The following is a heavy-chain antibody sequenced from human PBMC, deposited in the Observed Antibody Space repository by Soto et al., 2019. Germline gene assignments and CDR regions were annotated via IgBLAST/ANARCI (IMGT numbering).Heavy chain of an antibody. CDR1: GYTFTGYY. Sequence: GASVKVSCKASGYTFTGYYMHWVRQAPGQGLEWMGWINPNSGDTNSAQKFQGRVTMTRDTSISTVYMELSGLRSDDTVVYYCARGVYYYGMDVWGQGTSVTVSS. CDR3: ARGVYYYGMDV. V-gene: IGHV1-2*02. CDR2: INPNSGDT. J-gene: IGHJ6*02.